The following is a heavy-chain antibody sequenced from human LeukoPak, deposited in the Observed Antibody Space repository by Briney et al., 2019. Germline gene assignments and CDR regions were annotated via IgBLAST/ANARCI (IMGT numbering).Heavy chain of an antibody. Sequence: GGSLRLPCAASGFTFSDYYMNWIRQAPGKGLEWVSHITSSGNAIYYADSVKGRFTISRDNAKNSLYLQMNSLRAEDTAVYYCARDPKTLRWLPAYFDYWGLGTLVAVSS. CDR2: ITSSGNAI. V-gene: IGHV3-11*01. D-gene: IGHD4-23*01. CDR1: GFTFSDYY. CDR3: ARDPKTLRWLPAYFDY. J-gene: IGHJ4*02.